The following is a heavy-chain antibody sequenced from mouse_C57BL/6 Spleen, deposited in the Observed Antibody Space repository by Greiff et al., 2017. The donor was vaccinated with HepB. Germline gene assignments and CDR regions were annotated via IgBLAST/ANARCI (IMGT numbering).Heavy chain of an antibody. J-gene: IGHJ3*01. D-gene: IGHD3-2*02. CDR3: AKETPTAQATWAY. CDR2: ISSGGSYT. Sequence: VQLKESGGDLVKPGGSLKLSCAASGFTFSSYGMSWVRQTPDKRLEWVATISSGGSYTYYPDSVKGRFTISRDNAKNTLYLQMSSLKSEDTAMYYCAKETPTAQATWAYWGQGTLVTVSA. CDR1: GFTFSSYG. V-gene: IGHV5-6*01.